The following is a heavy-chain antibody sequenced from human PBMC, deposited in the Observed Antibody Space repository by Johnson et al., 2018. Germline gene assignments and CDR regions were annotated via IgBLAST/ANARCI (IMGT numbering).Heavy chain of an antibody. CDR1: GGSISSDY. CDR3: ARDLGYSYADYGMDV. Sequence: QVQLQESGPGLVKPSETLSLTCTVSGGSISSDYWSWIRQPPGKGLEWIGYSYYSGSTNYNPSLKSRVTISVDTSKNQFSLKLSSVTAADTAVYYCARDLGYSYADYGMDVWGQGTTVTVSS. D-gene: IGHD5-18*01. J-gene: IGHJ6*02. V-gene: IGHV4-59*01. CDR2: SYYSGST.